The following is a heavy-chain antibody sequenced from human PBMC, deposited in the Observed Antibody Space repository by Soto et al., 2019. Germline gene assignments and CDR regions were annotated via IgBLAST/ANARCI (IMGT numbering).Heavy chain of an antibody. J-gene: IGHJ6*02. D-gene: IGHD2-2*01. CDR1: GYTFTGYY. CDR3: ARGGWEDQRTDIVVVPAATYGMDV. V-gene: IGHV1-2*04. CDR2: INPNSGGT. Sequence: ASVKVSCKASGYTFTGYYMHWVRQAPGQGLEWMGWINPNSGGTNYAQKFQGWVTMTRDTSISTAYMELSRLRSDDTAVYYCARGGWEDQRTDIVVVPAATYGMDVWGQGTTVTVSS.